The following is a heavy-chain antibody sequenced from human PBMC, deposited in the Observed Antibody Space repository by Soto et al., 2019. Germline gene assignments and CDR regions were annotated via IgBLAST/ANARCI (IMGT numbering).Heavy chain of an antibody. D-gene: IGHD4-17*01. J-gene: IGHJ6*03. V-gene: IGHV1-18*01. CDR2: ISAYNGNT. Sequence: ASVKVSCKASGYTFTSYGISWVRQAPGQGLEWMGWISAYNGNTNYAQKLQGRVTMTTDTSTSTAYMELRSLRSDDTAVYYCARGVADYGDYERGYYYMDVWGKGTTVTVSS. CDR3: ARGVADYGDYERGYYYMDV. CDR1: GYTFTSYG.